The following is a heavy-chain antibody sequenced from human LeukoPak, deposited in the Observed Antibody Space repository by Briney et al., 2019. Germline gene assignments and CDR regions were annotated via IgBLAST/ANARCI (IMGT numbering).Heavy chain of an antibody. J-gene: IGHJ4*02. CDR1: GGSISSYY. Sequence: SETLSLTCTVSGGSISSYYWSWIRQPPGKGLEWIGYIYYSGSTNYNPSLKSRVTISVVTSKNQFSLKLSSVTAADTAVYYCAREGYYYDSSGYGLHFDYWGQGTLVTVSS. D-gene: IGHD3-22*01. CDR3: AREGYYYDSSGYGLHFDY. V-gene: IGHV4-59*01. CDR2: IYYSGST.